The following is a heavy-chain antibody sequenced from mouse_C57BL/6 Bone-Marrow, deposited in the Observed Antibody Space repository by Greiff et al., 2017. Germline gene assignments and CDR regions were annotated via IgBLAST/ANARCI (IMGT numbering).Heavy chain of an antibody. V-gene: IGHV1-81*01. Sequence: QVQLQQSGAELVRPGASVKLSCKASGYTFTSYGISWVKQRTGQGLEWIGEIYPRSGNTYYNEKFKGKATLTADKSSSTAYMELRSLTSEDAAVYVCASVVYPYYFDYWGQGTTLTVSS. CDR2: IYPRSGNT. CDR3: ASVVYPYYFDY. J-gene: IGHJ2*01. CDR1: GYTFTSYG. D-gene: IGHD1-1*02.